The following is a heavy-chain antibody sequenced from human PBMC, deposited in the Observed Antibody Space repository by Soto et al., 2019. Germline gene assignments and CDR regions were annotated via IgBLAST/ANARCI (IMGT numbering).Heavy chain of an antibody. CDR1: GGSMSSSNW. Sequence: QVQLQESGPGLVKPSGTLSLTCTVSGGSMSSSNWWNWVRQSPGKGLEWIGEAHHSGRTNYNPSLTSPVTISVDKSKNHFSLTLSSVTAADTAVYYCARSEATGLDYWGQGTLVTVSS. J-gene: IGHJ4*02. CDR2: AHHSGRT. CDR3: ARSEATGLDY. V-gene: IGHV4-4*02. D-gene: IGHD1-26*01.